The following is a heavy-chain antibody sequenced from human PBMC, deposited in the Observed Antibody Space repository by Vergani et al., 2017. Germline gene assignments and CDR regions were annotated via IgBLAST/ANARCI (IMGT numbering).Heavy chain of an antibody. V-gene: IGHV4-39*07. CDR3: ARGPDYDFWSGYLNXFDP. CDR1: GGSISSSSYY. Sequence: QLQLQESGPGLVKPSETLSLTCTVSGGSISSSSYYWGWIRQPPGKGLEWIGSIYYSGSTYYNPSLKSRVTISVDTSKNQFSLKLSSVTAADTAVYYCARGPDYDFWSGYLNXFDPWGQGTLVTVSS. CDR2: IYYSGST. D-gene: IGHD3-3*01. J-gene: IGHJ5*02.